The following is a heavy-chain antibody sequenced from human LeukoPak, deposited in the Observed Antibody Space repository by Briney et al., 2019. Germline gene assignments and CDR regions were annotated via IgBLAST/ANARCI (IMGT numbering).Heavy chain of an antibody. D-gene: IGHD2-21*02. Sequence: GGPLRLSCAASGFTFSDYYMSWIRQAPGKGLEWVSYFSSSGSTIYYADSVKGRFTISRDNAKNSLYLQMNSLRAEDTAVYYCARDLGIVVVTDRGFDYWGQGTLVTVSS. CDR2: FSSSGSTI. CDR1: GFTFSDYY. J-gene: IGHJ4*02. V-gene: IGHV3-11*01. CDR3: ARDLGIVVVTDRGFDY.